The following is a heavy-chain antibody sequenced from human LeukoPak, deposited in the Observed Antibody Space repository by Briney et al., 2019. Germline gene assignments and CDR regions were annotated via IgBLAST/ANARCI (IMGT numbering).Heavy chain of an antibody. D-gene: IGHD4-17*01. V-gene: IGHV3-48*03. CDR1: GFTFSSYE. CDR3: ARVGDYGVLY. Sequence: GGSLRLSCAASGFTFSSYEMNWVRQAPGKGLEWVSYISSSGSTIYYADSVKGRFTISRDNAKNSLYLQINSLRAEDTAVYYCARVGDYGVLYWGQGTLVTVSS. J-gene: IGHJ4*02. CDR2: ISSSGSTI.